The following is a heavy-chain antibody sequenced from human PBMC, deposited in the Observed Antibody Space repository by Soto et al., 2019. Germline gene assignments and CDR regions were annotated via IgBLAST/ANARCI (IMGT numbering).Heavy chain of an antibody. CDR1: GGSISNYY. J-gene: IGHJ4*02. CDR2: VYSSGST. CDR3: ARAKDLSPSE. Sequence: TSETLSLTCTVSGGSISNYYWSWIRQSAGKGLEWIGRVYSSGSTNYNPSLKSRVSMSVDTSKNQFFLKLSSVTAADTVVYYCARAKDLSPSERGQGTLVPVSS. V-gene: IGHV4-4*07.